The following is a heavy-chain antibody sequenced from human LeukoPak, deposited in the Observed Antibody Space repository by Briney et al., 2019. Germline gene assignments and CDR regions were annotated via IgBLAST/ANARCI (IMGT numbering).Heavy chain of an antibody. CDR2: ISYDGSKK. CDR3: AKDSQSHAWSQFDY. V-gene: IGHV3-33*03. D-gene: IGHD2-15*01. Sequence: GGSLRLSCAASGFTFSNYGMHWVRQAPGKGLAWVAVISYDGSKKYYGDSVQGRFVISRDNSGNTLYLQMNSLRVEDTAVYYCAKDSQSHAWSQFDYWGQGTLVTVSS. CDR1: GFTFSNYG. J-gene: IGHJ4*02.